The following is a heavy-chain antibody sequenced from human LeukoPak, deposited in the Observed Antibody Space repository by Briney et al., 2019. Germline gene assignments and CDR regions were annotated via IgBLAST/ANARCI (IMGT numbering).Heavy chain of an antibody. Sequence: SETLSLTCTVSGYSISSGYYWGWIRPPPGKGLEWIGSIYHSGSTYYNASLKSRVTISVDTSKNQFSLKLSSVTAADTAVYYCARGYCTNAVCSLGPTQAWGQGTLVTVSS. J-gene: IGHJ4*02. V-gene: IGHV4-38-2*02. D-gene: IGHD2-8*01. CDR1: GYSISSGYY. CDR3: ARGYCTNAVCSLGPTQA. CDR2: IYHSGST.